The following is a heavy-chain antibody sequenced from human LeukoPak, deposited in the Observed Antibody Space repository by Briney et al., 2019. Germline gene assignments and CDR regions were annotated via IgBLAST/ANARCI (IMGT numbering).Heavy chain of an antibody. CDR1: GYTFTSYD. Sequence: ASVKVSCKASGYTFTSYDINWVRQATGQGLEWMGWMNPNSGNTGYAQKFQGGVTMTRNTSISTAYMELSSLRSEDTAVYYCARGGLEYYDSMNYYYYMDVWGKGTTVTVSS. V-gene: IGHV1-8*01. D-gene: IGHD3-22*01. CDR3: ARGGLEYYDSMNYYYYMDV. CDR2: MNPNSGNT. J-gene: IGHJ6*03.